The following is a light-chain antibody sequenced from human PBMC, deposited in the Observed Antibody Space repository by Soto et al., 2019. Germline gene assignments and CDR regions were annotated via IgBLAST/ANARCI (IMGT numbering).Light chain of an antibody. CDR2: VAS. CDR1: QNINNY. J-gene: IGKJ2*01. Sequence: DIQMTQSPSSISASVGDRVAITCRASQNINNYLNWYQQKPGKAPKLLIYVASTLQSGVPSRFRGSGSGTDFTLTISSLQPEDFATYYCQQSYSSPPYTFGQGTKLEIK. CDR3: QQSYSSPPYT. V-gene: IGKV1-39*01.